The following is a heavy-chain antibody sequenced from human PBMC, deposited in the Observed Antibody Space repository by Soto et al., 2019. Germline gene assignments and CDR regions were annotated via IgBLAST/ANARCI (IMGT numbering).Heavy chain of an antibody. CDR3: ARVPDY. Sequence: QLQLQESGSGLVKPSQPLSLTCAVSGGAISSGGYYWSWIRQPPGKGLEWIGYMYHSGGTYYNPSLKSRVTISIDRSKNQFSLKLSSVTAADTAVYYCARVPDYWGQGILVTVSS. D-gene: IGHD2-2*01. V-gene: IGHV4-30-2*01. J-gene: IGHJ4*02. CDR2: MYHSGGT. CDR1: GGAISSGGYY.